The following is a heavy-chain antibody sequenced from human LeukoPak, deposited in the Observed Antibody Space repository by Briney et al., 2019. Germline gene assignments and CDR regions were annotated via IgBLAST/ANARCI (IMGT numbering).Heavy chain of an antibody. CDR1: GGSISSSSYY. Sequence: SETLSLTCTVSGGSISSSSYYWGWIRQPPGKGLEWIGEINHSGSTNYNPSLKSRVTISVDTSKNQFSLKLSSVTAADTAVYYCARGAYQGYCSGGSCYSGLDYWGQGTLVTVSS. D-gene: IGHD2-15*01. CDR2: INHSGST. CDR3: ARGAYQGYCSGGSCYSGLDY. J-gene: IGHJ4*02. V-gene: IGHV4-39*07.